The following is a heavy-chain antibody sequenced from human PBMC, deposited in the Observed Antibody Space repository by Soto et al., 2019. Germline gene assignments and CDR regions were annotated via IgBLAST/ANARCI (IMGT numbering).Heavy chain of an antibody. D-gene: IGHD3-10*02. CDR1: GFTFSNYV. V-gene: IGHV3-23*01. CDR2: ISGTGGST. Sequence: EVQLLESGGGLVQPGGSLRLSCAASGFTFSNYVLSWVRQAPGKGLEWVSAISGTGGSTYYADSVKGRFTISRDNSKNRLYAQMNSLRVEDTAVYYCAKADNSVRGPNYWGQGTLVTVSS. CDR3: AKADNSVRGPNY. J-gene: IGHJ4*02.